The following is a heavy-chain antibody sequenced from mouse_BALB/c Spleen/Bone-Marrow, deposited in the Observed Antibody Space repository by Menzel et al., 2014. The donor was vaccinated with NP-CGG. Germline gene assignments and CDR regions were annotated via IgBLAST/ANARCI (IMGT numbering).Heavy chain of an antibody. J-gene: IGHJ4*01. CDR3: ARSGGYKPLYAMDY. CDR2: IDPYNGDT. D-gene: IGHD2-2*01. CDR1: GYSFTDYN. Sequence: VQLQQSGPELVKPGASVKVSCKASGYSFTDYNMYWVKQSHGKSLEWIGYIDPYNGDTSYNQKFKGKATLTVDTSSSTAFMHLKRLTSEDSAVSDCARSGGYKPLYAMDYWGQGTSVTVSS. V-gene: IGHV1S135*01.